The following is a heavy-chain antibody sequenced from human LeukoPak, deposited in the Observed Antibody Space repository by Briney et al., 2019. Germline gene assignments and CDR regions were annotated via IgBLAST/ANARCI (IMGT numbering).Heavy chain of an antibody. V-gene: IGHV3-7*03. CDR2: VNRDGSET. CDR1: GFALSSHW. J-gene: IGHJ6*02. Sequence: GGSLGLSCAASGFALSSHWMTWVRQVPGRGPEWVANVNRDGSETYYLDSVKGRFTISKDNAKNSLYLQMNSLRAEDTALYHCARNNGMDVWGQGTTVIVSS. CDR3: ARNNGMDV.